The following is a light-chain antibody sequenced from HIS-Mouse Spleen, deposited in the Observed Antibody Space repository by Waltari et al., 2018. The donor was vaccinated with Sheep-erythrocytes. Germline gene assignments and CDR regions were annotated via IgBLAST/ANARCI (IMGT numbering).Light chain of an antibody. CDR3: SSYTSSSTQV. CDR1: RSDVGGYYY. J-gene: IGLJ2*01. V-gene: IGLV2-14*01. Sequence: QSALTQPASVSGSPGPSITISGTGPRSDVGGYYYVAVYQQHPGKAPKLMIYEVSNRPSGVSNRFSGSKSGNTASLTISGLQAEDEADYYCSSYTSSSTQVFGGGTKLTVL. CDR2: EVS.